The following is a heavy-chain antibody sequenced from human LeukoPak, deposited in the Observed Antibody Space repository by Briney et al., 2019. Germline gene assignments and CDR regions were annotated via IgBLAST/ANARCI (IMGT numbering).Heavy chain of an antibody. CDR2: IKQDGSEK. CDR3: AREGIAVAGSFDY. V-gene: IGHV3-7*01. Sequence: PGGSLRLSCAASGFTFSSYWMSWVRQAPGKGLEWVANIKQDGSEKYYVDSVKGRFTISRDNAKNSLYLQMNSLRAEDTAVYYCAREGIAVAGSFDYWGQGTLVTVSS. CDR1: GFTFSSYW. D-gene: IGHD6-19*01. J-gene: IGHJ4*02.